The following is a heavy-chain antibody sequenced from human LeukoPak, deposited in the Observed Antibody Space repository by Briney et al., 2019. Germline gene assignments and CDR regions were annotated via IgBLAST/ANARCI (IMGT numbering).Heavy chain of an antibody. D-gene: IGHD2-15*01. J-gene: IGHJ3*02. Sequence: GGSLRLSCAASGFTVSSNYMSWVRQAPGKGLEWVSVVYSGGSTYYADSVKGKFTITRDNSKNTQYLQMNSLRAADTAVYFCARDCARCSGGSCRAFDIWGQGTMGTVSS. V-gene: IGHV3-66*01. CDR3: ARDCARCSGGSCRAFDI. CDR1: GFTVSSNY. CDR2: VYSGGST.